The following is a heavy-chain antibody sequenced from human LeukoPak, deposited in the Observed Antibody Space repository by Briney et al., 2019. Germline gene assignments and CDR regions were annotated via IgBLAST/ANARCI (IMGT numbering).Heavy chain of an antibody. J-gene: IGHJ6*02. CDR1: GCTFTSYG. V-gene: IGHV1-18*01. Sequence: ASVNVSCKASGCTFTSYGLSWLRQAPGQGLEWMGWISAYNGNTNYAQKLQGRVTMTTDTSTSTAYMELRRLRSDDTAVYYCATRIAARPVVDYYYYGMDVWGQGTTVTVSS. CDR2: ISAYNGNT. D-gene: IGHD6-6*01. CDR3: ATRIAARPVVDYYYYGMDV.